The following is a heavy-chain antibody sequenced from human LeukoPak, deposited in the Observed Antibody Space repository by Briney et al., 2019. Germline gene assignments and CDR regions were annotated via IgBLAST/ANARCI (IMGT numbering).Heavy chain of an antibody. CDR1: GYTFTSYY. Sequence: ASVKVSCKASGYTFTSYYMHWVRQAPGQGLEWMGIINPSGGSTRYAQKFQGRVTMTRDTPTSTVYMELSSLRSEDTAVYYCARDNGYCSGGSCPQVYGMDVWGQGTTVTVSS. J-gene: IGHJ6*02. D-gene: IGHD2-15*01. V-gene: IGHV1-46*01. CDR3: ARDNGYCSGGSCPQVYGMDV. CDR2: INPSGGST.